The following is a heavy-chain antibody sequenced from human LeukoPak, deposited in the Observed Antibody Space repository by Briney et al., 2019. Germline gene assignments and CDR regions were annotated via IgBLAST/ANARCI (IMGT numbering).Heavy chain of an antibody. V-gene: IGHV1-3*01. J-gene: IGHJ1*01. Sequence: ASVKVSCKASGYTFTSYAMHWVRQAPGHRLEWMGWISAGNGNTKYSQKFQGRVTITRDTSASTAYMELSSLRSEDTAVYYCARVGDDDYGDLEYFQHWGQGTLVTVSS. D-gene: IGHD4-17*01. CDR3: ARVGDDDYGDLEYFQH. CDR2: ISAGNGNT. CDR1: GYTFTSYA.